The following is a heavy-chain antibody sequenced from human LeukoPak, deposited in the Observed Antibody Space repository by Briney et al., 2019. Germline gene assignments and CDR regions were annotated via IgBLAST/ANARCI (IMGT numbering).Heavy chain of an antibody. Sequence: SVRVSCKTSGDTLANYPISWLRQVPGHGPEWMGGIMPIFGTSNYAEKFQARATITADESTSTVWMELRSLKSEDTAVYYCARGPEIVVSGTTFAAYKWFDPWGQGALLTVSS. D-gene: IGHD1-1*01. J-gene: IGHJ5*02. CDR3: ARGPEIVVSGTTFAAYKWFDP. CDR2: IMPIFGTS. V-gene: IGHV1-69*01. CDR1: GDTLANYP.